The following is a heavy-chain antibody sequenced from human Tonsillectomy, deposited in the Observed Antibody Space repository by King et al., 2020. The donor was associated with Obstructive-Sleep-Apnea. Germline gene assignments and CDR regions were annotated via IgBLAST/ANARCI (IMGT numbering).Heavy chain of an antibody. CDR1: GFTFSSYA. Sequence: VQLVESGGGLVLPGGSLRLSCAASGFTFSSYAMSWVRQAPWKGLEWVSGISGSGGTTYYADSVKGRFTISRDNSKNTLYLQMNSLSAEDTAVYYCAKGRSSTSCYGMDVWGQGTTVTVSS. CDR2: ISGSGGTT. CDR3: AKGRSSTSCYGMDV. J-gene: IGHJ6*02. V-gene: IGHV3-23*04. D-gene: IGHD2-2*01.